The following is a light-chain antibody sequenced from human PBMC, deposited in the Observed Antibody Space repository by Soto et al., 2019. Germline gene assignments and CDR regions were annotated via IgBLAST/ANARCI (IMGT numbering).Light chain of an antibody. CDR3: QQYGSSIT. J-gene: IGKJ5*01. CDR2: GTS. V-gene: IGKV3-20*01. CDR1: QSVPRSY. Sequence: EMVLTQSPGTLSLSPGERATLSCRASQSVPRSYLAWYQQKPGQAPRLLIYGTSSRATGIPDRFSGSGSGTDFTLTISRLEPDDFAVVYCQQYGSSITFGQGTRLEIK.